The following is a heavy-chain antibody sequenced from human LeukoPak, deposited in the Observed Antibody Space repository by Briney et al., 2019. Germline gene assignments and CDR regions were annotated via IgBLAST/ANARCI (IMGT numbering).Heavy chain of an antibody. D-gene: IGHD1-1*01. CDR1: GYSFTSYW. J-gene: IGHJ4*02. CDR3: AKDLSPGTYDY. V-gene: IGHV3-23*01. CDR2: ISGSGGST. Sequence: PGESLKISCQGSGYSFTSYWIGWVRQAPGKGLEWVSAISGSGGSTYYADSVKGRFTISRDNSKNTLYLQMNSLRAEDTAVYYCAKDLSPGTYDYWGQGTLVTVSS.